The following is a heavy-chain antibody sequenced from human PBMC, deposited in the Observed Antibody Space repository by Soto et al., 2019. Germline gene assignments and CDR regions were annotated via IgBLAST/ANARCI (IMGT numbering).Heavy chain of an antibody. J-gene: IGHJ4*02. CDR2: ISNSGGST. V-gene: IGHV3-23*01. Sequence: GGSLRLSCTASAFTFNTYAMSWVRQAPGKGLEWVSSISNSGGSTYHADSVKGRFTISRDNSKNTLFLQMNSLRAEDTAVYYCAKDMYTSGWYKFDYWGQGTLVTVSS. D-gene: IGHD6-19*01. CDR3: AKDMYTSGWYKFDY. CDR1: AFTFNTYA.